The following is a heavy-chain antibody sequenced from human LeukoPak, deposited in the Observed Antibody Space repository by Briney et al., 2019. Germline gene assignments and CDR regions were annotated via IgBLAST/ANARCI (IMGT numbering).Heavy chain of an antibody. D-gene: IGHD6-13*01. J-gene: IGHJ4*02. CDR2: IILILGIA. Sequence: GASVKVSCKASGGTFSSYAISWVRQAPGQGLEWMGRIILILGIANYAQKFQGRVTITADKSTSTAYMELSSLRSEDTAVYYCARGVIAAAGTFDYWGQGTLVTVSS. CDR1: GGTFSSYA. V-gene: IGHV1-69*04. CDR3: ARGVIAAAGTFDY.